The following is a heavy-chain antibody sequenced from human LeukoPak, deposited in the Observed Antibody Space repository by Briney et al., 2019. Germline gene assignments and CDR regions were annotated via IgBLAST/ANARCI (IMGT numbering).Heavy chain of an antibody. Sequence: PGGSLRLSCAASGFTFSDYYMSWIRQAPGKGLEWVSYISSSGSAIYYADSVKGRFTISRVNAKNSLYLQMSSLRVEDTAVYYCARDPRGITALVDYFDYWGQGTLVTVSS. J-gene: IGHJ4*02. CDR1: GFTFSDYY. CDR3: ARDPRGITALVDYFDY. D-gene: IGHD5-18*01. V-gene: IGHV3-11*01. CDR2: ISSSGSAI.